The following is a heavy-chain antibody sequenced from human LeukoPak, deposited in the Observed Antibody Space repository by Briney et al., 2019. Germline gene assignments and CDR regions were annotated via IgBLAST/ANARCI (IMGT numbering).Heavy chain of an antibody. CDR2: ISYDGSNK. V-gene: IGHV3-30*18. D-gene: IGHD2/OR15-2a*01. J-gene: IGHJ6*02. Sequence: GGSLRLSCAASGFTFSSYGMHWVRQAPGKGLEWVAVISYDGSNKYYADSVKGRFTISRDNSKNTLYLQMNSLRAEDTAVYYCAKDIGIREHGMDVWGQGTTVTVSS. CDR1: GFTFSSYG. CDR3: AKDIGIREHGMDV.